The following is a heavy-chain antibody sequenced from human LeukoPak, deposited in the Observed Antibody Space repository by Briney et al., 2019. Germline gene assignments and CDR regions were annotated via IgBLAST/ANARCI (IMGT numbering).Heavy chain of an antibody. CDR1: GGAFRSYT. Sequence: SVKVSCKASGGAFRSYTFSWVRQAPGQGLEWMGGIITKFGAPNYAPKFQGRVTTADDPTYTVYMELSSLKSEDTAVYYCARGGLIGRGGYCGSTSCYPFDIWGQGAQVTVSS. J-gene: IGHJ4*02. CDR2: IITKFGAP. V-gene: IGHV1-69*01. CDR3: ARGGLIGRGGYCGSTSCYPFDI. D-gene: IGHD2-2*01.